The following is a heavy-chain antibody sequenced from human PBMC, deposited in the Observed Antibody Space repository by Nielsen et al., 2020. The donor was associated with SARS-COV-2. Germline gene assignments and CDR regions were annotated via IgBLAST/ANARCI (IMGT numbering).Heavy chain of an antibody. CDR3: ARDQNQWLDRDAFDI. J-gene: IGHJ3*02. CDR2: ISSSSSYT. V-gene: IGHV3-11*05. CDR1: GFTFSDYY. D-gene: IGHD6-19*01. Sequence: GGSLRLSCAASGFTFSDYYMSWIRQAPGKGLEWVSYISSSSSYTNYADSVKGRFTISRDNAKNSLYLQMNSLRAEATAVYYCARDQNQWLDRDAFDIWGQGTMVTVSS.